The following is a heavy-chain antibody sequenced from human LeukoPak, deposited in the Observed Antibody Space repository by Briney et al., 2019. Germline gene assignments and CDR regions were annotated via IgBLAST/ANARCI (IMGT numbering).Heavy chain of an antibody. Sequence: PGGSLRLSCAASGFTFSSYGRHWVRQAPGKGLEWVAVISYDGSNKYYADSVKGRFTISRDNSKNTLYLQMNSLRAEDTAVYYCAIPHWYASYGDYEKVLDYWGQGTLVTVSS. V-gene: IGHV3-30*03. CDR1: GFTFSSYG. CDR2: ISYDGSNK. J-gene: IGHJ4*02. D-gene: IGHD4-17*01. CDR3: AIPHWYASYGDYEKVLDY.